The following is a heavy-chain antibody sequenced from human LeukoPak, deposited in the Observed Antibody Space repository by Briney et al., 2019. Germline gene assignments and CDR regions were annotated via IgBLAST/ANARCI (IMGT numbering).Heavy chain of an antibody. CDR1: GFTVSSNY. CDR3: ARIIVGAAADYFDY. D-gene: IGHD1-26*01. V-gene: IGHV3-53*01. Sequence: GGSLRLSCAASGFTVSSNYMSWVRQAPGKGLECVSVIYSGAATSYADSVKGRFTISRDNSKNTLYLQMNSLRAEDTALYYCARIIVGAAADYFDYWGQGTLVTVS. CDR2: IYSGAAT. J-gene: IGHJ4*02.